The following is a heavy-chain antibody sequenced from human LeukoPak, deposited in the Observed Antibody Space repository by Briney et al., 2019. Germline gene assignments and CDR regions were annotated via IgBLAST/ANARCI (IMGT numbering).Heavy chain of an antibody. J-gene: IGHJ3*02. V-gene: IGHV4-31*03. CDR2: IYYSGST. D-gene: IGHD4-23*01. Sequence: TLSLTCTVSGGSISSGGYYWSWIRQHPGKGLEWIGYIYYSGSTYYNPSLKSRVTISVDTSKNQFSLKLSSVTAADTAVYYCARVRPTVVGYDAFDIWGQGTMVTVSS. CDR3: ARVRPTVVGYDAFDI. CDR1: GGSISSGGYY.